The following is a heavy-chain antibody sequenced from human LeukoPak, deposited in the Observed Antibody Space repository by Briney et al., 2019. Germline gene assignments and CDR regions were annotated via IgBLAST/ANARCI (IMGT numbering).Heavy chain of an antibody. CDR1: GYTFTSYG. J-gene: IGHJ4*02. CDR3: ASALRSLNY. D-gene: IGHD3-9*01. CDR2: ISAYNGNT. V-gene: IGHV1-18*01. Sequence: GASVKVSCKASGYTFTSYGISWVRQAPGQGLEWMGWISAYNGNTNYAQKLQGRVTMTRDTSTSTVYVELSSLRSEDTAVYYCASALRSLNYWGQGTLVTVSS.